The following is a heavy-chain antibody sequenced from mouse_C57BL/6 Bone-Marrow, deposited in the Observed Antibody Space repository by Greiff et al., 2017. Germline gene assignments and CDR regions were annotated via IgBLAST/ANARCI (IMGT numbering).Heavy chain of an antibody. Sequence: EVQLQQSGAELVKPGASVKLSCTASGFNIKDYYIHWVKQRTEQGLEWIGRISPEDGETKYAQKFKDKATLTADPSSNTAYLQLSSLTSEDTAVYYCTRSLSYYGTNYWGQGTTLTVSS. V-gene: IGHV14-2*01. J-gene: IGHJ2*01. CDR3: TRSLSYYGTNY. CDR2: ISPEDGET. D-gene: IGHD1-1*01. CDR1: GFNIKDYY.